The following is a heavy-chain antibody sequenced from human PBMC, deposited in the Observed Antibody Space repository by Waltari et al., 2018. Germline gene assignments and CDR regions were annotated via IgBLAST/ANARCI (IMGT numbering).Heavy chain of an antibody. CDR2: VIPIFGTA. V-gene: IGHV1-69*01. CDR1: GGTFSSYA. D-gene: IGHD2-2*01. CDR3: ARDSSTSSYYFDY. J-gene: IGHJ4*02. Sequence: QVPLVQSGAEVKKPGSSVKVSCKASGGTFSSYAISGVRQAPGQGLEWMGGVIPIFGTANYAQKFQGRVTITADESTSTAYMELSSLRSEDTAVYYCARDSSTSSYYFDYWGQGTLVTVSS.